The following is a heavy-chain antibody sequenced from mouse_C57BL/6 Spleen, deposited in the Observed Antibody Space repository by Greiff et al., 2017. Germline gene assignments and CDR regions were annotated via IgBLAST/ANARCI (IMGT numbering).Heavy chain of an antibody. CDR3: ARTGLGDYFDY. Sequence: VQLQQSGPELVKPGASVKISCKASGYAFSSSWMNWVKQRPGKGLEWSGRIYPGNGDTNYNVKFKGKATLTADKSSSTAYMQLSSLTSEDSAVYFCARTGLGDYFDYWGQGTTLTVSS. D-gene: IGHD3-3*01. V-gene: IGHV1-82*01. CDR2: IYPGNGDT. CDR1: GYAFSSSW. J-gene: IGHJ2*01.